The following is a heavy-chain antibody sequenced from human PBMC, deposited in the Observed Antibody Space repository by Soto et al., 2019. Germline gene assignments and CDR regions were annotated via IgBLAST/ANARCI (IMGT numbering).Heavy chain of an antibody. D-gene: IGHD6-19*01. J-gene: IGHJ5*02. CDR3: ARGFRRLAGWFDP. V-gene: IGHV4-34*01. CDR1: GGSFSGYY. CDR2: INHSGST. Sequence: QVQLQQWGAGLLKPSETLSLTCAVYGGSFSGYYWSWIRQPPGKGLEWIGEINHSGSTNYTPSLKSRVTISVDTSKNQFSLKLSSVTAADTAVYYCARGFRRLAGWFDPWGQGTLVTVSS.